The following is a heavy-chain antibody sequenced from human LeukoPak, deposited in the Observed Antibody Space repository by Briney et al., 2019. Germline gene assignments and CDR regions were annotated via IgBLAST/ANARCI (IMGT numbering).Heavy chain of an antibody. CDR1: GFSFISYG. V-gene: IGHV3-30*18. CDR2: ISDDGRRK. J-gene: IGHJ4*02. D-gene: IGHD4-17*01. CDR3: AKRPSAYGDYVSYFDY. Sequence: GGSLRLSCAASGFSFISYGMHWVRQAPGKGLEWVGVISDDGRRKDYADSVKGRFTISRDNSKDTLYLQMNSLRAEDTAVYYCAKRPSAYGDYVSYFDYCGQGTLVTVSS.